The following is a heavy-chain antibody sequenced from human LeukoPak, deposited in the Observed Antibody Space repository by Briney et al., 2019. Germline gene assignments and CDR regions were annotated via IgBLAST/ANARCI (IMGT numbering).Heavy chain of an antibody. V-gene: IGHV3-23*01. D-gene: IGHD5-18*01. CDR3: ARHDSFIPY. Sequence: PGGSLRLSCAASGFTFNYYAMSWVRQAPGRGREWVSGISDNEGSTYYRDSVKGRFTISRDNTKNTVYLQLNNLRADDTAVYFCARHDSFIPYWGQGPLVIVSS. J-gene: IGHJ4*02. CDR1: GFTFNYYA. CDR2: ISDNEGST.